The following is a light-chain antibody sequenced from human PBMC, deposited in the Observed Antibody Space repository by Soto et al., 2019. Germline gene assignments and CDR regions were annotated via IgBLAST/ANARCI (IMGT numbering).Light chain of an antibody. V-gene: IGKV3-15*01. Sequence: EIVMTQSPATLSVSPGERATLSCRASQSVSSNLAWYQQKPGQAPRLLIYGASTRATGIPARFSGSGSGTEFTLPISSLQSEDFAVYYCQQYYNRNGTFGQGTKVEIK. CDR2: GAS. CDR3: QQYYNRNGT. CDR1: QSVSSN. J-gene: IGKJ1*01.